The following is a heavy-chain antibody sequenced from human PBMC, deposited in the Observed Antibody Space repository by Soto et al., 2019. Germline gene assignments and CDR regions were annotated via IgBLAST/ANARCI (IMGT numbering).Heavy chain of an antibody. Sequence: QVQLVQSGAEVKKPGSSVKVSCKASGGTFSSYAISWVRQAPGQGLEWMGGIIPIFGTANYAQKFQGRVTITADESTSRAYMELRSLRSEDTAVYYCARDYDFWSGYYGAYYYYGMDVWGQGTTVTVSS. V-gene: IGHV1-69*01. D-gene: IGHD3-3*01. CDR2: IIPIFGTA. CDR3: ARDYDFWSGYYGAYYYYGMDV. J-gene: IGHJ6*02. CDR1: GGTFSSYA.